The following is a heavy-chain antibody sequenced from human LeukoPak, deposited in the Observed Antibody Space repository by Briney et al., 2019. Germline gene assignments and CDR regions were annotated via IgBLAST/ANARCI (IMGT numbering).Heavy chain of an antibody. CDR2: ISWNSGSI. CDR1: GFTFDDYA. Sequence: GRSLRLSCAASGFTFDDYAMHWVRQAPGKGLEWVSGISWNSGSIGYADSVKGQFTISRDNAKNSLYLQMNSLRAEDTAVYYCARDNDDIVVVPAVGYMDVWGKGTTVTVSS. J-gene: IGHJ6*03. CDR3: ARDNDDIVVVPAVGYMDV. D-gene: IGHD2-2*01. V-gene: IGHV3-9*01.